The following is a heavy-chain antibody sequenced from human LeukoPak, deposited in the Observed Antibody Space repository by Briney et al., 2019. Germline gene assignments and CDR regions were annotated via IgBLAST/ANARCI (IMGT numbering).Heavy chain of an antibody. CDR3: ARALISYGSGKRRILNAFDI. CDR2: IYPGDSDT. CDR1: GYSFTSYW. J-gene: IGHJ3*02. V-gene: IGHV5-51*01. D-gene: IGHD3-10*01. Sequence: GESLKISCKGSGYSFTSYWIGWVRQMPGKGLEWMGIIYPGDSDTRYSPSFQGQVTISADKSISTAYLQWSSLKASDTAMYYCARALISYGSGKRRILNAFDIWGQGTMVTVSS.